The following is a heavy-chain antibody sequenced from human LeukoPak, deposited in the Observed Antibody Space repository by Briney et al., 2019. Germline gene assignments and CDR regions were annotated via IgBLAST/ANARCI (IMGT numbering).Heavy chain of an antibody. J-gene: IGHJ6*02. V-gene: IGHV3-48*03. CDR3: ARVLRYFDWLLSAKENYYGMDV. D-gene: IGHD3-9*01. CDR2: ISSSGSTK. Sequence: PGGSLRLSCAASGFTFSSYEMNWVRQAPGKGLEWVSYISSSGSTKYYADSVKGRFTISRDNAKNSLYLQMNSLRAEDTAVYYCARVLRYFDWLLSAKENYYGMDVWGQGTTVTVSS. CDR1: GFTFSSYE.